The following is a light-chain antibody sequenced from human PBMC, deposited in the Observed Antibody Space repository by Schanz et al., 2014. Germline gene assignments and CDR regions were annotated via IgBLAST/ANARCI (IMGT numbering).Light chain of an antibody. V-gene: IGKV3-20*01. J-gene: IGKJ5*01. CDR2: RAS. CDR3: QQYGTSPIT. Sequence: EIVMTQSPATLSVSPGERATLSCRASESISSSYLAWYQQKPGQAPRLLIYRASSRATGIPDRFSGSGSGTDFTLTISRLEPDDFAVYYCQQYGTSPITFGQGTRLEI. CDR1: ESISSSY.